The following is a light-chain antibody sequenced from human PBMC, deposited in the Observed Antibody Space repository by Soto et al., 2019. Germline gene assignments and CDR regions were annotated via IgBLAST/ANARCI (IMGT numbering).Light chain of an antibody. CDR2: RAS. CDR1: QSVSNN. J-gene: IGKJ1*01. CDR3: QQYSNWPPWT. Sequence: EIVTTQSPATLSVSPGERATLSCRASQSVSNNYLAWYQQKPGQAPRLLIFRASSRATGVPARFSASGSGTEFTLTISGLQSEDFAVYYCQQYSNWPPWTFGPGTKVDIK. V-gene: IGKV3-15*01.